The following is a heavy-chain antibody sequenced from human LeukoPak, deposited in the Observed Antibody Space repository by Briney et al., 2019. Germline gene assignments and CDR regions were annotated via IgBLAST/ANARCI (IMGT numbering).Heavy chain of an antibody. V-gene: IGHV1-69*05. CDR3: ARRSRQPRHAYFDY. D-gene: IGHD1-1*01. CDR1: GGTFSSYA. CDR2: IIPKFGTT. J-gene: IGHJ4*02. Sequence: ASVKVSCKASGGTFSSYAISWVRQAPGQGPEWMGDIIPKFGTTNYAQKFRGRVSITTDDSTTTAYMELSRLKSDDTAVYYCARRSRQPRHAYFDYWGLGTLVTVSS.